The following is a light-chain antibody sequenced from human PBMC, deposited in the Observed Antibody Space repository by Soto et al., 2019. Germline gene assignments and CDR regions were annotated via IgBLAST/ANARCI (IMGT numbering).Light chain of an antibody. V-gene: IGKV3-11*01. CDR2: DAS. Sequence: EIVLTQSPATLSLSPGERATLSCRTTQSVSKYFAWYQQKPGQAPRLLIYDASSRATGITARFIGSGAGTDFTLTISSLEPEDFAIYYCQQRSNWPITFGQGTRLEIK. CDR3: QQRSNWPIT. J-gene: IGKJ5*01. CDR1: QSVSKY.